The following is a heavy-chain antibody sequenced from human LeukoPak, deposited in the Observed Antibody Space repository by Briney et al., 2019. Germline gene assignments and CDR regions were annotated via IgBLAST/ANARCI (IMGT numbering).Heavy chain of an antibody. D-gene: IGHD3-22*01. Sequence: GGSLRLSCAASGFTVRRNYMSWVRQAPGKGLEWVSVIYNGGSTYYADSVKGRFTISRDNSKNTLYLQMNSLRAEDTAVYYCAKKTLYYDSKDWGQGTLVTVSS. J-gene: IGHJ4*02. CDR3: AKKTLYYDSKD. CDR2: IYNGGST. V-gene: IGHV3-53*01. CDR1: GFTVRRNY.